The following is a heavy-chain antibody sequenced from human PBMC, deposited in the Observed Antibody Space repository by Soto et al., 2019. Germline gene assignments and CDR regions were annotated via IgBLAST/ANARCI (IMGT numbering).Heavy chain of an antibody. J-gene: IGHJ2*01. Sequence: PGESLKISCQGSGYKFTSFWIGWVRQMPGKGLEWMGIIYPGDSDTRYSPSFQGQVTISVDKSISTAYLQWSSLKASDTATYYCSRRGVIISYWYFDLWGRGTLVTVSS. CDR2: IYPGDSDT. CDR1: GYKFTSFW. D-gene: IGHD6-13*01. CDR3: SRRGVIISYWYFDL. V-gene: IGHV5-51*01.